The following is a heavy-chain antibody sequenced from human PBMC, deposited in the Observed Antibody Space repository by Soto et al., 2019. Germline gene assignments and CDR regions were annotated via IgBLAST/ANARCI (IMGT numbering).Heavy chain of an antibody. D-gene: IGHD5-18*01. Sequence: PVGSLRLSCTASGFTVSSNYMSWVRQAPGKGLEWVSFIYSGGSTYYAYSVKGRFTISRDSSKNTLYLQMNSLRAEDTAVYYCARFSGYPNYYFDYWGQGTLVTVSS. CDR2: IYSGGST. CDR1: GFTVSSNY. CDR3: ARFSGYPNYYFDY. J-gene: IGHJ4*02. V-gene: IGHV3-53*01.